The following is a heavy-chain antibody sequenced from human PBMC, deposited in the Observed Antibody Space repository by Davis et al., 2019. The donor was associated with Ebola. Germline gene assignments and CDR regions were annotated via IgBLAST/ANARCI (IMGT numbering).Heavy chain of an antibody. Sequence: GESLKISCAASGFTFSSYAMSWVRQAPGKGLEWVSSISSDSDYIYYADSAKGRFTISRDNAKNSLYLQMNSLRAEDTAVYYCAKSRIAAAVLQHFDYWGQGTLVTVSS. CDR2: ISSDSDYI. V-gene: IGHV3-21*01. CDR3: AKSRIAAAVLQHFDY. J-gene: IGHJ4*02. CDR1: GFTFSSYA. D-gene: IGHD6-13*01.